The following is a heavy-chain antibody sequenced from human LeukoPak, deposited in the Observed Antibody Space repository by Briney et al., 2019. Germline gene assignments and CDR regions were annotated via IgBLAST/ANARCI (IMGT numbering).Heavy chain of an antibody. J-gene: IGHJ3*02. CDR3: ARLRDNWNVCVFDI. V-gene: IGHV4-34*01. Sequence: SETLSLTYGVYGGSFSGYYWSWLRQPPGKGLEWIGEINHSGSTNYNSSLKSRVTISVDTSKNQFSLKLSSVTAADTAVYYCARLRDNWNVCVFDIWGQGTMATISS. CDR1: GGSFSGYY. D-gene: IGHD1-1*01. CDR2: INHSGST.